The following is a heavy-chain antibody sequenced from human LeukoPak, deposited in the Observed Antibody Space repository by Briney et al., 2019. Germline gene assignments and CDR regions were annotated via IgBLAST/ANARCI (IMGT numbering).Heavy chain of an antibody. CDR3: ARALSGSTGGEIGC. D-gene: IGHD1-26*01. CDR2: MSYSGST. J-gene: IGHJ4*02. Sequence: SETLSLTCTVSGGSIRTYYWSWIRQPPGKGLEWIGYMSYSGSTNYNPSLKSRVTISIDTSKNQFSLKLSSVTAADTAVYYCARALSGSTGGEIGCWGPGALVTVSS. V-gene: IGHV4-59*01. CDR1: GGSIRTYY.